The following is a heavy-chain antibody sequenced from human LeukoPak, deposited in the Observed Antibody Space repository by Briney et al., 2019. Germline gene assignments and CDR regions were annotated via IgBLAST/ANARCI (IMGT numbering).Heavy chain of an antibody. CDR1: GFTFSNAW. J-gene: IGHJ5*02. CDR2: IRSNSDGGTI. D-gene: IGHD3-22*01. V-gene: IGHV3-15*07. CDR3: ATDFYDST. Sequence: GSLRLSCVTSGFTFSNAWMNWVRQAPGKGLEWVGRIRSNSDGGTIDYAAPVKGRFTLSRDDSKTTLYLQMNSLQTEDTAVYYCATDFYDSTWGQGTLVNVSS.